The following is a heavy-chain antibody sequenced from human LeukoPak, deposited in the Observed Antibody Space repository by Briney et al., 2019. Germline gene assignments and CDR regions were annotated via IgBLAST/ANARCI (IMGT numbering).Heavy chain of an antibody. Sequence: GGSLRLSCAASGFTFSSYAMSWVRQAPGKGLEWVSSISSSGSYIYYADSVKGRFSISRDNAKNSLFLQMDSLRAEDTAVYYCARDRIVVVTATFFDYWGQGTLVTVSS. J-gene: IGHJ4*02. CDR3: ARDRIVVVTATFFDY. V-gene: IGHV3-21*01. CDR2: ISSSGSYI. CDR1: GFTFSSYA. D-gene: IGHD2-21*02.